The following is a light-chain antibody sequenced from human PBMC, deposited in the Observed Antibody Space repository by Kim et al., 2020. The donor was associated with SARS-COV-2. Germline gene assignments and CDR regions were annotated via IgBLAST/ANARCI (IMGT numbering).Light chain of an antibody. CDR1: SLRSYY. CDR2: GKN. CDR3: NSRDSSGNHWV. J-gene: IGLJ3*02. Sequence: AVGQTVRITCQGDSLRSYYDSWYQQQPGQAPVLVIYGKNNRPSGIPDRFSGSSSGNTASLTITGAQAEDEADYYCNSRDSSGNHWVFGGGTQLTVL. V-gene: IGLV3-19*01.